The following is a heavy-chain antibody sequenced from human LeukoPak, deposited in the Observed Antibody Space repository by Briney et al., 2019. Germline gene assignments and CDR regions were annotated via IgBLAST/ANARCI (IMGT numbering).Heavy chain of an antibody. J-gene: IGHJ4*02. Sequence: GGSLRLSCAASGFTFSSYSMNWVRQAPGKGLEWVSSISSSSSYIYYADSVKGRFTISRDNAKNSLYLQMNSLRAEDTAVYYCARDLQLYDSSGYANYWGQGTLVTVSS. D-gene: IGHD3-22*01. V-gene: IGHV3-21*01. CDR1: GFTFSSYS. CDR3: ARDLQLYDSSGYANY. CDR2: ISSSSSYI.